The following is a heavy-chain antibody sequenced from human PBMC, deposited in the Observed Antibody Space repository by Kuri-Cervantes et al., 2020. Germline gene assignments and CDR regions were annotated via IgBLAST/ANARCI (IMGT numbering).Heavy chain of an antibody. Sequence: SETLSLTCTVSGGSISSGGYYWSWIRQPPGKGLEWIGNIYYSGSTNYKSSLKSRVTITVDTSKNQFSLKLSSVTAADTAVYYCARTGHGDPFDHWGQGTLVTVSS. CDR1: GGSISSGGYY. CDR2: IYYSGST. CDR3: ARTGHGDPFDH. V-gene: IGHV4-61*08. D-gene: IGHD4-17*01. J-gene: IGHJ4*02.